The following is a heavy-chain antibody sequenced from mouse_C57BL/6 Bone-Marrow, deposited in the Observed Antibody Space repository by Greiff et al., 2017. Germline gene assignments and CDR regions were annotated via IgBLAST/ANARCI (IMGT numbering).Heavy chain of an antibody. CDR3: ARIGGYYVYYAMDY. D-gene: IGHD2-3*01. CDR2: IDPENGDT. CDR1: GFNIKDDY. Sequence: EVQLQQSGAELVRPGASVKLSCTASGFNIKDDYMHWVKQRPEQGLEWIGWIDPENGDTEYASKFQGKATLTADTSSSTAYMQLSSLTSEDSAVYYCARIGGYYVYYAMDYWGQGTSVTVSS. J-gene: IGHJ4*01. V-gene: IGHV14-4*01.